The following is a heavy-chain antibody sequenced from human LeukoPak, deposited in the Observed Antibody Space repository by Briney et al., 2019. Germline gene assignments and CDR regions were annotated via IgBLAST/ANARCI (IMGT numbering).Heavy chain of an antibody. CDR1: GFTFSGYP. J-gene: IGHJ6*02. CDR3: ARDRWELLSNSYHYCGLDV. D-gene: IGHD2-15*01. Sequence: PGGSLRLSCAASGFTFSGYPIHWVRQAPGKGLEWVANIKQDGSEKCYVDSVKGRFTISRDNAKNSLYLQMNSLRAEDTAVYYCARDRWELLSNSYHYCGLDVWGQGTTVTVSS. V-gene: IGHV3-7*01. CDR2: IKQDGSEK.